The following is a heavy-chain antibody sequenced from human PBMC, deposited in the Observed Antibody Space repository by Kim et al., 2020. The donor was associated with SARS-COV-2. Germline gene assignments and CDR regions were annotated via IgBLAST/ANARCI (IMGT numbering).Heavy chain of an antibody. CDR1: GGTFSSYA. J-gene: IGHJ6*02. Sequence: SVKVSCKASGGTFSSYAISWVRQAPGQGLEWMGGIIPIFGTANYAQKFQGRVTITADESTSTAYMELSSLRSEDTAVYYCASWFGDLYYYYYGMDVWGQGTTVTVSS. D-gene: IGHD3-10*01. CDR2: IIPIFGTA. V-gene: IGHV1-69*13. CDR3: ASWFGDLYYYYYGMDV.